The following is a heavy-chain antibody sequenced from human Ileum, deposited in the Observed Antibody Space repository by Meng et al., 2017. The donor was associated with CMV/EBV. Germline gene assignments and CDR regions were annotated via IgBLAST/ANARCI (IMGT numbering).Heavy chain of an antibody. Sequence: PACAACEFNVDSFWMHWVRQVPGKGGEWSERMETGRSKTDNADSAKGRFTRSRDNVKNTLYLQMNSLRTEDTAVYYGARGLGGGSGYWGQGTLVTVSS. D-gene: IGHD3-16*01. CDR3: ARGLGGGSGY. V-gene: IGHV3-74*01. CDR1: EFNVDSFW. J-gene: IGHJ4*02. CDR2: METGRSKT.